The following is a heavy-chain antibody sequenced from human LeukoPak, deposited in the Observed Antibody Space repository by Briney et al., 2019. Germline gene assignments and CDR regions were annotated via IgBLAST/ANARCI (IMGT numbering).Heavy chain of an antibody. D-gene: IGHD5-12*01. CDR1: GFTFSNYA. Sequence: GGSLRLSCAASGFTFSNYAMSWVRQAPGKGLEWVSAISGSGGSPYYADSVKGRFTISRDNSKNTLYLQMNSLRAEDTAVYYCARGPSGYHNTGGQGTLVTVSS. CDR2: ISGSGGSP. J-gene: IGHJ4*02. V-gene: IGHV3-23*01. CDR3: ARGPSGYHNT.